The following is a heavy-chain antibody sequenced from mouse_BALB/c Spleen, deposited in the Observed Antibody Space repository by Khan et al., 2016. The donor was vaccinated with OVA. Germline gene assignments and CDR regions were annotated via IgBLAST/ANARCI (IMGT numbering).Heavy chain of an antibody. D-gene: IGHD2-14*01. J-gene: IGHJ3*01. V-gene: IGHV1-4*01. CDR1: GYIFTSYT. Sequence: QVRLQQSGAELARPGASVKMSCKASGYIFTSYTMHWVRQRPGQAPEWIGHINPSNYYTNYNQNFKDKATLIVDKSSSTAYMQLNSLTSEDSAVYYCVREWAYHRSDGWFAYWGQGTLVTVSA. CDR2: INPSNYYT. CDR3: VREWAYHRSDGWFAY.